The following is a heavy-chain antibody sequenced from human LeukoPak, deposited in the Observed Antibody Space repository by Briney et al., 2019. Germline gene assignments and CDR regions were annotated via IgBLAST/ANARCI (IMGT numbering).Heavy chain of an antibody. J-gene: IGHJ5*01. Sequence: GGSLRLSCAASGFTFSSYEMNWVRQAPGKGLEWVASMREDGGEIYYVDSVRGRFTISRDNAKNSLYLQMDSLRADDTAVYYCARGGARWFDSWGLGTLVTVSS. D-gene: IGHD4/OR15-4a*01. V-gene: IGHV3-7*01. CDR2: MREDGGEI. CDR3: ARGGARWFDS. CDR1: GFTFSSYE.